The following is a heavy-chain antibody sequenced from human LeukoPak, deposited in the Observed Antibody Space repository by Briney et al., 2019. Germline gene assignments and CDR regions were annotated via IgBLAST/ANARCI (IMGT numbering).Heavy chain of an antibody. CDR3: ARGRSNYYGMDV. D-gene: IGHD1-26*01. V-gene: IGHV4-61*08. CDR2: ISHSGGT. J-gene: IGHJ6*02. Sequence: SETLSLTCTVSGGSISSGDYYWSWIRQPPGQGLEWIAYISHSGGTNYSPSLKSRVTMSVDTSKNLFSLKVSSVTAADTAVYYCARGRSNYYGMDVWGQGTTVTVSS. CDR1: GGSISSGDYY.